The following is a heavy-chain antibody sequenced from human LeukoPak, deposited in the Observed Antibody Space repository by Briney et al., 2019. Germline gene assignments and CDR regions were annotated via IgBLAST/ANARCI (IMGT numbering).Heavy chain of an antibody. D-gene: IGHD1-26*01. CDR3: ARDLSRGKSHAFDI. Sequence: GGSLRLSCAASGFTFSDYSINWVRQAPGKGLECVSFISSGSSYIYYADSAKGRFTISRDNAKNSLYLQMNSLRAEDTAVYYCARDLSRGKSHAFDIWGQGTMVTVSS. CDR1: GFTFSDYS. J-gene: IGHJ3*02. CDR2: ISSGSSYI. V-gene: IGHV3-21*05.